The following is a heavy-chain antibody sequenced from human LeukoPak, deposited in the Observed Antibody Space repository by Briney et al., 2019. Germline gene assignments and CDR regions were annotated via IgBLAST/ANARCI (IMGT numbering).Heavy chain of an antibody. CDR3: ARVVEIAVAGPGY. V-gene: IGHV3-21*01. CDR1: GFTFSSYS. J-gene: IGHJ4*02. Sequence: GGSLRLSCAASGFTFSSYSMNWVRQAPGKGLEWVSSISSSSSYIYYADSVKGRFTISRDNAKNSLYLQMNSLRAEDTAVYYCARVVEIAVAGPGYWGQGTLVTVSS. D-gene: IGHD6-19*01. CDR2: ISSSSSYI.